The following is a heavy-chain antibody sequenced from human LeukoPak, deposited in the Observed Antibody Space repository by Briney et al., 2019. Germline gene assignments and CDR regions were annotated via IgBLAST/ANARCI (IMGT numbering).Heavy chain of an antibody. D-gene: IGHD3-9*01. CDR3: AREGRYFDWLYYYGMDV. CDR2: MNPNSGNT. Sequence: ASVKVSCKASGYTFTSYDINWVRQATGQGLEWMGWMNPNSGNTGYAQKFQGRVTMTRNTSISTAYMELSSLRSEDTAVYYCAREGRYFDWLYYYGMDVWGQGTTVTVSS. V-gene: IGHV1-8*01. J-gene: IGHJ6*02. CDR1: GYTFTSYD.